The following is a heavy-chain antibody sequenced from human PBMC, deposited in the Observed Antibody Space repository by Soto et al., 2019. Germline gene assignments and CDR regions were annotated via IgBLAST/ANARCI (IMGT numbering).Heavy chain of an antibody. J-gene: IGHJ3*02. CDR2: ISYDGSNK. V-gene: IGHV3-30*18. D-gene: IGHD5-12*01. Sequence: GGSLRLSCAASGFTFSSYGMHWVRQAPGKGLEWVAVISYDGSNKYYADSVKGRFTISRDNSKNTLYLQMNSLRAEDTAVYYCAKEISGADAFDIWGQGTMVTVSS. CDR3: AKEISGADAFDI. CDR1: GFTFSSYG.